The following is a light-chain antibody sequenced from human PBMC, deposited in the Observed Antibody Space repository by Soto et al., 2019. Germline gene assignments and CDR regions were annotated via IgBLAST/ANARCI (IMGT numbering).Light chain of an antibody. J-gene: IGKJ3*01. V-gene: IGKV3-20*01. CDR3: QQYDRSLT. CDR2: GAS. CDR1: QSVSSSY. Sequence: EIVLTQSPGTLSLSPGERATLSCRASQSVSSSYLAWYQQKPGHAPRLLIYGASSRATGIPDRFSGSGSGTDFTLTISRLEPEDFAVYYCQQYDRSLTFGPGTKVDIK.